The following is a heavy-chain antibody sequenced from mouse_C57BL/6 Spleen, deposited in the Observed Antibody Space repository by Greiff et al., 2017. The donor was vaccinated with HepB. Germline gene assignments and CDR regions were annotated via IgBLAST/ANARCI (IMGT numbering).Heavy chain of an antibody. J-gene: IGHJ1*03. D-gene: IGHD1-1*01. CDR3: ARGYYGSSGYFDV. V-gene: IGHV3-6*01. Sequence: EVQLQQSGPGLVKPSQSLSLTCSVPGYSITSGYYWNWIRQFPGNKLEWMGYISYDGSNNYNPSLKNRISITRDTSKNQFFLKLNSVTTEDTATYYCARGYYGSSGYFDVWGTGTTVTVSS. CDR2: ISYDGSN. CDR1: GYSITSGYY.